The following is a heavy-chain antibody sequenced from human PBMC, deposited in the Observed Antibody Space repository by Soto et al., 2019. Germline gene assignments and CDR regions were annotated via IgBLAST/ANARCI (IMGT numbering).Heavy chain of an antibody. J-gene: IGHJ4*02. D-gene: IGHD3-22*01. Sequence: QVQLVQSGAEVKKPGSSVKVSYKASGGTFSSYAISWVRQAPGQGLEWMGGIIPIFGTANYAQKFQGRVTITADESTSTAYMELSSLRSEDTALYYCASPRWYYDSSGYLAWGQGTLVTVSS. CDR2: IIPIFGTA. CDR3: ASPRWYYDSSGYLA. CDR1: GGTFSSYA. V-gene: IGHV1-69*01.